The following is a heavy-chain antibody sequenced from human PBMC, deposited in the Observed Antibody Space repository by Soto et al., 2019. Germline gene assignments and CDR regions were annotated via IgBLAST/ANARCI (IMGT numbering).Heavy chain of an antibody. CDR3: AREAIGTTPAYYGMDV. D-gene: IGHD1-7*01. Sequence: GGSLRLSCAASGFTFSSYWMHWVRQAPGKGLVWVSRINSDGSSTSYEDSVKGRFTISSDNAKNTLYLQMNSLRAEATAVYYCAREAIGTTPAYYGMDVWGQGTTVTVSS. CDR1: GFTFSSYW. CDR2: INSDGSST. V-gene: IGHV3-74*01. J-gene: IGHJ6*02.